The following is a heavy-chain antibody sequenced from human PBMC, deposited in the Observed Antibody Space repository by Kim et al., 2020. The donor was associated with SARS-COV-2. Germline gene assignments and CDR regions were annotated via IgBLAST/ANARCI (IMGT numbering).Heavy chain of an antibody. D-gene: IGHD2-2*01. CDR3: ARDYQLQHPTYYYYYGMDV. V-gene: IGHV4-31*03. CDR1: GGSISSGGYY. CDR2: IYYSGST. Sequence: SETLSLTCTVSGGSISSGGYYWSWIRQHPGKGLEWIGYIYYSGSTYYNPSLKSRVTISVDTSKNQFSLKLSSVTAADTAVYYCARDYQLQHPTYYYYYGMDVWGQGTTVTVSS. J-gene: IGHJ6*02.